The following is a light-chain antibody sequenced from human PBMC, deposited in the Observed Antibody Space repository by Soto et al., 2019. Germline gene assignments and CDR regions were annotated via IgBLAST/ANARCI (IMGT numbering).Light chain of an antibody. V-gene: IGLV1-47*02. J-gene: IGLJ2*01. CDR2: SNN. Sequence: QSVLTQPPSASGTPGQRVTISCSGSSSNIGTSSVYWYQRLPGTAPKLLIRSNNQRPSGVPDRFSGSKSGTSASLAISGLRSEDEADYYCTAWDDSLSGVVFGGGTQLTVL. CDR3: TAWDDSLSGVV. CDR1: SSNIGTSS.